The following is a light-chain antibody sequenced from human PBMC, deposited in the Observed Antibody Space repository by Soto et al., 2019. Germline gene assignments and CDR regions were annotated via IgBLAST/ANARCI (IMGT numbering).Light chain of an antibody. CDR3: QQYAGSPRT. J-gene: IGKJ1*01. CDR1: QNLGTLY. Sequence: VLTQSPGTLSLSPGERATLSCRASQNLGTLYLAWFQQKSGQAPRLLIYNASRRATGIPDRFTGSGSGTDFTLTINRVEPEDFAVYYCQQYAGSPRTFGQGTKVDIK. CDR2: NAS. V-gene: IGKV3-20*01.